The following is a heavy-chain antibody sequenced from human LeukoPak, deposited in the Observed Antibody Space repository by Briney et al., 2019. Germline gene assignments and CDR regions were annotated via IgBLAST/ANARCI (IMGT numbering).Heavy chain of an antibody. D-gene: IGHD5-24*01. Sequence: PGGSLRLSCAASGFTFSSYGMHWVRQAPGKGLEWVAFIRYDGSNKYYADSVKGRFTISRDNSKNTLYLQMNSLRAEDTAVYYCARDMAERWLQGTYGMDVWGQGTTVTVSS. CDR2: IRYDGSNK. CDR1: GFTFSSYG. V-gene: IGHV3-30*02. CDR3: ARDMAERWLQGTYGMDV. J-gene: IGHJ6*02.